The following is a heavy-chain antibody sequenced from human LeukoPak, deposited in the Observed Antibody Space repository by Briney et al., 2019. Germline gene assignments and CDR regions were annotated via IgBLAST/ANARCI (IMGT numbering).Heavy chain of an antibody. D-gene: IGHD3-22*01. Sequence: SSETLSLTCTVSGGSISNYYWSWIRQPPGKGLEWIGYIYYGGSTNYNPSLKSRVTISVDMSKNQFSLKLSSVTAADTAVYYCARDGSSGYTPFDYWGQGTLVTVSS. CDR3: ARDGSSGYTPFDY. J-gene: IGHJ4*02. CDR2: IYYGGST. V-gene: IGHV4-59*01. CDR1: GGSISNYY.